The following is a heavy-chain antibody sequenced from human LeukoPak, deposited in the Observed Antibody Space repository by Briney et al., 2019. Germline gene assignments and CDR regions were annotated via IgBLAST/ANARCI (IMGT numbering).Heavy chain of an antibody. V-gene: IGHV3-7*01. CDR1: GFTFSSYW. D-gene: IGHD5-12*01. CDR3: ARSSERGYEDY. J-gene: IGHJ4*02. CDR2: IKQDGSDR. Sequence: QTGGSLRLSCAASGFTFSSYWMSWVRQAPGKGLEWVASIKQDGSDRYYVDSVKGRFAISRDNAKSSLSLQMHSLRGEDTAVYYCARSSERGYEDYWGQGTLVTVSS.